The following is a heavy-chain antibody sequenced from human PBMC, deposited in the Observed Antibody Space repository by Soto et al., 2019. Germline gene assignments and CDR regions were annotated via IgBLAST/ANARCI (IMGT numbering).Heavy chain of an antibody. V-gene: IGHV1-18*01. CDR3: ARLSCSGGSCYCYGLGRFWFDP. CDR1: GYTFTSYG. J-gene: IGHJ5*02. D-gene: IGHD2-15*01. Sequence: QVQLVQSGAEVKKPGASVKVSCKASGYTFTSYGISWVRQAPGQGLEWMGWISAYNGNTNYAQRLQGRVTMTTDTSTSTAYMELRSLRSDDTAVYYCARLSCSGGSCYCYGLGRFWFDPWGQGTLVTVSS. CDR2: ISAYNGNT.